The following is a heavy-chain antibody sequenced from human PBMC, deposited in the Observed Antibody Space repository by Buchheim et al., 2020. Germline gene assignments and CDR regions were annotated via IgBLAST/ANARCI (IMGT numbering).Heavy chain of an antibody. J-gene: IGHJ6*02. CDR2: IYTSGST. Sequence: QVQLQESGPGLVKPSETLSLTCPVSGGSISSYYWSWIRQPAGKGLEWIGRIYTSGSTNYTPPLKSRVTMSVDTSTKPFSPKLSSVTAADTAVYYCARDGGKTLGYGMDVWGQGTT. CDR1: GGSISSYY. CDR3: ARDGGKTLGYGMDV. D-gene: IGHD4-23*01. V-gene: IGHV4-4*07.